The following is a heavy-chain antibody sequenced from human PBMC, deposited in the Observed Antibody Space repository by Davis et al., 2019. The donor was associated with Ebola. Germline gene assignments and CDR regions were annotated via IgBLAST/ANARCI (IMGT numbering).Heavy chain of an antibody. V-gene: IGHV3-23*01. CDR3: ARVQSYTTSFDY. D-gene: IGHD6-6*01. Sequence: GESLKISCAASGFTVSSNHMSWVRQAPGKGLQWVSGISLRGDGTYYADSVKGRFTVSTDKSKNTLFLQMNSLGVEDTAIYYCARVQSYTTSFDYWGQGALVTVSS. CDR2: ISLRGDGT. J-gene: IGHJ4*02. CDR1: GFTVSSNH.